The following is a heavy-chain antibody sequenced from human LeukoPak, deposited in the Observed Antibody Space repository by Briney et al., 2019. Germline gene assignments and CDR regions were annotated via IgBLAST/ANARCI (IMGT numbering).Heavy chain of an antibody. CDR2: ISSSSTTI. Sequence: GGSLRLSCAASGFTFISYSMNWVRQAPGKGLEWVSYISSSSTTIYYADSVKGRFTISRDNAKNSLYLQMNSLRAEDTAVYYCARGSTPEPFDYWGQGTLVTVSS. CDR1: GFTFISYS. CDR3: ARGSTPEPFDY. D-gene: IGHD1-14*01. J-gene: IGHJ4*02. V-gene: IGHV3-48*01.